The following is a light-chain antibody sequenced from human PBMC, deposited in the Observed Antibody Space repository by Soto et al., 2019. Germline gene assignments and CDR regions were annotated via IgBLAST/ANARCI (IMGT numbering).Light chain of an antibody. J-gene: IGLJ1*01. CDR3: QSFDSTLSAFYV. V-gene: IGLV1-40*01. CDR2: DNN. CDR1: SSNIGAGYD. Sequence: QPVLTQPPSVSGAPGQRVTISCTGSSSNIGAGYDVHWYQQLPGTAPKLLIYDNNNRPSGVPARFSGSKSATSASLAITGLQAEDEAEYFCQSFDSTLSAFYVFGTGTKLTVL.